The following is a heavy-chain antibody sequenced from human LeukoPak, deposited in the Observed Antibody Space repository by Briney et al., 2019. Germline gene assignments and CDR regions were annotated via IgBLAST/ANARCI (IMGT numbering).Heavy chain of an antibody. CDR1: GGSISSYY. CDR2: IYYSGST. D-gene: IGHD1-26*01. Sequence: PSETLSLTCTVSGGSISSYYWSWIRQPPGKGLEWIGYIYYSGSTNYNPSLKSRVTISVDTSKNQFSLKLSSVTAAHTAVYYCARHPLGRATDYFDYWGQGTLVTVSS. V-gene: IGHV4-59*08. CDR3: ARHPLGRATDYFDY. J-gene: IGHJ4*02.